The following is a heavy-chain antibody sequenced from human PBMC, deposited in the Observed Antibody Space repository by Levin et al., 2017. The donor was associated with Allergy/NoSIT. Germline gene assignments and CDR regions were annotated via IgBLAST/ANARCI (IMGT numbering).Heavy chain of an antibody. D-gene: IGHD5-24*01. V-gene: IGHV1-24*01. Sequence: ASVKVSCKVSGYTLTELSMHWVRQAPGKGLEWMGGFDPEDGETIYAQKFQGRVTMTEDTSTDTAYMELSSLRSEDTAVYYCATSEFGWLQRANQARFDYWGQGTLVTVSS. CDR1: GYTLTELS. CDR2: FDPEDGET. J-gene: IGHJ4*02. CDR3: ATSEFGWLQRANQARFDY.